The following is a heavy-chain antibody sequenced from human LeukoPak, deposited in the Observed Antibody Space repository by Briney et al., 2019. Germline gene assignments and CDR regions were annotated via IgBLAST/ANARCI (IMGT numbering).Heavy chain of an antibody. CDR1: GYTFTSYD. CDR3: ARAYCSGGSCYSGYYYYGMDV. D-gene: IGHD2-15*01. CDR2: MNPNSGNT. Sequence: ASVTVSCKASGYTFTSYDINWVRQATGQALEWMGWMNPNSGNTGYAQKFQGRVTMTRNTSISTAYMELSSLRSEDTAVYYCARAYCSGGSCYSGYYYYGMDVWGQGTTVTVSS. J-gene: IGHJ6*02. V-gene: IGHV1-8*01.